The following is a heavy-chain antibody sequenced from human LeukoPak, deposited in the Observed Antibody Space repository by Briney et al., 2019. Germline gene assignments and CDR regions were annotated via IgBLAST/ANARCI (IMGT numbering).Heavy chain of an antibody. CDR2: MKQDGRDS. J-gene: IGHJ4*02. CDR1: GLTFSWYW. CDR3: AFGGVIAWYFDY. V-gene: IGHV3-7*01. D-gene: IGHD3-16*02. Sequence: GGSLRLSCVASGLTFSWYWMSWVRQAPGKGLEWVANMKQDGRDSHYVDSVKGRFTISRDYAKKSVYLEMNSLRAEDTAVYYCAFGGVIAWYFDYWGQGTLVTVSS.